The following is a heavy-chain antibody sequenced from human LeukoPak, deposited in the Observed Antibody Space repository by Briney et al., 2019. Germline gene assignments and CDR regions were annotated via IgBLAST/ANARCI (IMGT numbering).Heavy chain of an antibody. CDR1: GFTFSNAW. CDR2: IKSKTDGGTT. D-gene: IGHD2-2*01. V-gene: IGHV3-15*01. Sequence: GGSLRLSCAASGFTFSNAWMSWVRQAPGKGLEWVGRIKSKTDGGTTDYAAPVKGRFTISRDDSKNTLYLQMNSLKTEDTAVYYCTTVGPVGNRRTVNKYCSSTSCFSSYYYYGMDVWGKGTTATVSS. CDR3: TTVGPVGNRRTVNKYCSSTSCFSSYYYYGMDV. J-gene: IGHJ6*04.